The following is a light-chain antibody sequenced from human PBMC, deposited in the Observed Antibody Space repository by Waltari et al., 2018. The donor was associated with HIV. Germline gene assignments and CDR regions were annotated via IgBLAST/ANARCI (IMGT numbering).Light chain of an antibody. V-gene: IGKV1-33*01. J-gene: IGKJ3*01. CDR1: QDIGNY. Sequence: DLQMTQSPFPLSPSVVDRVTITCQASQDIGNYLNWYQYKPGKAPKLLIYDASNVETGVPSRFSGSGSATDFTFTISSLQPEDIATYYCQQYDNLLSFGPGTKVDLK. CDR2: DAS. CDR3: QQYDNLLS.